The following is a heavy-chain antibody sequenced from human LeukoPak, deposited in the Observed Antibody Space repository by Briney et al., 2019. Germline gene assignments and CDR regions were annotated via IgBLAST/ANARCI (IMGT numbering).Heavy chain of an antibody. CDR2: IHSSGTSM. CDR3: AKGGYCSGGTCYLFNAFDL. Sequence: GESLKISCAASGFTFSNYEMNWVRQAPGKGLEWVSYIHSSGTSMYYADSVKGRFTISRDNAKNSLYLQMNSLRAEDTAVYYCAKGGYCSGGTCYLFNAFDLWGQGTMVPVSS. V-gene: IGHV3-48*03. CDR1: GFTFSNYE. D-gene: IGHD2-15*01. J-gene: IGHJ3*01.